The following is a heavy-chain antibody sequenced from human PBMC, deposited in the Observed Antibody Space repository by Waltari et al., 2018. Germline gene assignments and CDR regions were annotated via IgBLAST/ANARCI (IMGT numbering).Heavy chain of an antibody. CDR1: HGPIYSSHNY. Sequence: QVQLQESGPGLVKPSATLSLTCTVSHGPIYSSHNYWGWIRQPPGKGLEWIGSRYYSGSTYYNPSLKSRVTISVDTSKNQFSLNLSSVTAADTAVYYCVQLPGYWGQGTLVTVSS. CDR3: VQLPGY. CDR2: RYYSGST. D-gene: IGHD2-15*01. V-gene: IGHV4-39*01. J-gene: IGHJ4*02.